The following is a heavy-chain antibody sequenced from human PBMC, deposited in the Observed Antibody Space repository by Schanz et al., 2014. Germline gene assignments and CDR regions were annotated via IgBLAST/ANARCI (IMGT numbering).Heavy chain of an antibody. D-gene: IGHD6-19*01. CDR2: FYSGGRT. Sequence: EVHLVESGGGLVQPGGSLRLSCAASGFTFITFAMSWVRQAPGKGLEWVSSFYSGGRTYSADSVKGRFTMSRDNSKNTVYLEMNSLTAEDTAVYYCAKCIGWYGRCAFDIWGQGTMVTVSS. CDR3: AKCIGWYGRCAFDI. V-gene: IGHV3-66*01. J-gene: IGHJ3*02. CDR1: GFTFITFA.